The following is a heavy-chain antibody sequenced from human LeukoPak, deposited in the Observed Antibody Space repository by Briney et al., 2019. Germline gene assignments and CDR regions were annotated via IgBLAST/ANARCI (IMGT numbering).Heavy chain of an antibody. D-gene: IGHD3-22*01. Sequence: GGSLRPSCAASGFTFSNAWMSWVRQAPGKGLEWVGRIRSKANSYATAYAASVKGRFTISRDDSKNTAYLQMNSLKTEDTAVYYCTRHYYYDTSGYYYRDHWGQGTLVTVSS. V-gene: IGHV3-73*01. J-gene: IGHJ4*02. CDR2: IRSKANSYAT. CDR1: GFTFSNAW. CDR3: TRHYYYDTSGYYYRDH.